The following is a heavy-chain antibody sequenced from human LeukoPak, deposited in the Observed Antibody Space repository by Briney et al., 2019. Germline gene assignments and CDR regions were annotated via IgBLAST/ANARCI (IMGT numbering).Heavy chain of an antibody. CDR2: INTNGDRT. CDR3: GRGVCNYGIIIYSRYFAY. J-gene: IGHJ4*02. V-gene: IGHV3-23*01. CDR1: GFTFTDYA. D-gene: IGHD3-16*01. Sequence: GGSLRLSCAASGFTFTDYAVTWVRQAPGKGLEWVSGINTNGDRTSYADSVKGRFTLSRDNSKNTLYLQMNSLRAEDTAVYYCGRGVCNYGIIIYSRYFAYWGQGTLVTVSS.